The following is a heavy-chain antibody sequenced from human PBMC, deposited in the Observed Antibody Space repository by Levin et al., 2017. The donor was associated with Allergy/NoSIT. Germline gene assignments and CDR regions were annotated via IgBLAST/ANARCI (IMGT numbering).Heavy chain of an antibody. CDR3: ARWGGSLWSYMDV. Sequence: GESLKISCAASGFIFSDYGMHWVRQAPGKGLEWVAVIWYDGSNAYYADSVKGRFTFSRDNSKNTLYLQMNSLRVEDTAVYYCARWGGSLWSYMDVWGKGTTVTVSS. CDR2: IWYDGSNA. CDR1: GFIFSDYG. J-gene: IGHJ6*03. D-gene: IGHD3-10*01. V-gene: IGHV3-33*01.